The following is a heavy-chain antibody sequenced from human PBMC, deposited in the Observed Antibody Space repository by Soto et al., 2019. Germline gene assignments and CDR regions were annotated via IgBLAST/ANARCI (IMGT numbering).Heavy chain of an antibody. Sequence: EVQLLESGGGLVQPGGSLRLSCAASGFPFSSRAMSWVRQAPGKGLEGVSDISGSGTITYYADSVKGRFTISRDTSKNTLYLQMNSLRADDTAVYYCAEWARYCSGADCRAWGQGTLVTVSS. CDR3: AEWARYCSGADCRA. V-gene: IGHV3-23*01. D-gene: IGHD2-15*01. CDR2: ISGSGTIT. CDR1: GFPFSSRA. J-gene: IGHJ5*02.